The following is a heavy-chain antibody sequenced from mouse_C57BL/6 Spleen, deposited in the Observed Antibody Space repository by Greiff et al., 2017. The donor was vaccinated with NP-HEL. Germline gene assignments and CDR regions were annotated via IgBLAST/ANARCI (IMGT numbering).Heavy chain of an antibody. CDR3: AKGSYYYGSSPWFAY. D-gene: IGHD1-1*01. Sequence: SDAELVKPGASVKISCKVSGYTFTDHTIHWMKQRPEQGLEWIGYIYPRDGSTKYNEKFKGKATLTADKSSSTAYMQLNSLTSEDSAVYFCAKGSYYYGSSPWFAYWGQGTLVTVSA. V-gene: IGHV1-78*01. CDR2: IYPRDGST. J-gene: IGHJ3*01. CDR1: GYTFTDHT.